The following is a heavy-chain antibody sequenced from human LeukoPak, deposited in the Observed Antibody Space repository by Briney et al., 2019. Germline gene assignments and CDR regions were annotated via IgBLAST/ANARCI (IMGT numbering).Heavy chain of an antibody. CDR3: VRQDLTMVRGPIDY. CDR2: IYSGST. V-gene: IGHV4-39*01. J-gene: IGHJ4*02. Sequence: SETLSLTCTVSGGSISSTSYYWGWIRQPPGKGLEWIWSIYSGSTYYNPSLKSRVNIAVDTSKNQFSLKLSSVTAADTAVYYCVRQDLTMVRGPIDYWGQGTLVTVSS. CDR1: GGSISSTSYY. D-gene: IGHD3-10*01.